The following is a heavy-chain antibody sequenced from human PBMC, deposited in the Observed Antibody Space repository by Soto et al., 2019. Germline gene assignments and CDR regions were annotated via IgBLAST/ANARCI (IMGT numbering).Heavy chain of an antibody. Sequence: PSETLSLTCTVSGGSISTHSWSWIRQPAGKGLEWIGRIYASGSTNYNPSLKSRVTMSVATSKNQFSLKLSSVTAADTAVYYCARGGMVIIPTATAFDYWGQGTLVTVSS. D-gene: IGHD2-2*01. J-gene: IGHJ4*02. V-gene: IGHV4-4*07. CDR1: GGSISTHS. CDR2: IYASGST. CDR3: ARGGMVIIPTATAFDY.